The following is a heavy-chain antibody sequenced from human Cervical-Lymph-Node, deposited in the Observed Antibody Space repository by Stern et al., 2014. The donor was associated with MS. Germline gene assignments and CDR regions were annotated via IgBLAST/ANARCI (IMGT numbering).Heavy chain of an antibody. V-gene: IGHV1-69*01. J-gene: IGHJ5*02. Sequence: VQLVQSGAEVTKPGSSVQVSCKASGGTFSKFPSSCVRQAPGQGLEWMGGIFPVFGTPTYAQEFRGRVTITAGVSTSTVYMELSSLRSDDTAVYYCALSSETSDRWYSLGYDLWGQGTLVTVSS. D-gene: IGHD6-13*01. CDR2: IFPVFGTP. CDR3: ALSSETSDRWYSLGYDL. CDR1: GGTFSKFP.